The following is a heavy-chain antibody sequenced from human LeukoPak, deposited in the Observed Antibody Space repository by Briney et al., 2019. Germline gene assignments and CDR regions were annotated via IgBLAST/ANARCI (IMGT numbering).Heavy chain of an antibody. CDR2: INHSGST. D-gene: IGHD2-2*01. J-gene: IGHJ2*01. CDR3: ASYAKDIVVLPAASIYWYFDL. V-gene: IGHV4-34*01. Sequence: PSETLSLTCAVYGGSFSGYYWSWIRPPPGKGLEWIGEINHSGSTNYNPSLKSRVTISVDTSKNQFPLKLSSVTAADTAVYYCASYAKDIVVLPAASIYWYFDLWGRGTLVTVSS. CDR1: GGSFSGYY.